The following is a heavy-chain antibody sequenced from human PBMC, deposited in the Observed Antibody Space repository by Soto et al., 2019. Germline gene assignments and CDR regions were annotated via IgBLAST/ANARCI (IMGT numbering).Heavy chain of an antibody. Sequence: EVQLVESGGGLVQPGGSLRLSCAASGFTFSGSWMHWVRQAPGKGLVWVSRINGDGSGTSYADFVKGRVTISRDDAKNTLFLQMSGLRAEDTAVYYCARGIFGAGTANDYWGQGTLVTVSS. J-gene: IGHJ4*02. V-gene: IGHV3-74*01. D-gene: IGHD3-10*01. CDR3: ARGIFGAGTANDY. CDR1: GFTFSGSW. CDR2: INGDGSGT.